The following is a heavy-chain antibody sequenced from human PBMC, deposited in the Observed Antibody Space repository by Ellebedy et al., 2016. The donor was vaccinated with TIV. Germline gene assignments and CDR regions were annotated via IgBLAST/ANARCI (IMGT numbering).Heavy chain of an antibody. CDR1: GFTFSSYA. V-gene: IGHV3-23*01. CDR3: AKRSMVETGTPWFDP. CDR2: ITSGGST. J-gene: IGHJ5*02. Sequence: GGSLRLSXAASGFTFSSYAMSWVRQAPGKGLEWVTSITSGGSTYYADSVKGRFTISRDNSKNTLNLQMNSLRVEDTAIYYCAKRSMVETGTPWFDPWGQGTLVTVSS. D-gene: IGHD2-15*01.